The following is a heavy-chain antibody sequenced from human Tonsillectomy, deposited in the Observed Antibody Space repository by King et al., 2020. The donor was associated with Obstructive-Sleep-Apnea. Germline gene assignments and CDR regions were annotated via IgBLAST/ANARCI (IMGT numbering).Heavy chain of an antibody. V-gene: IGHV4-59*01. CDR3: ARGRVTDAAIDY. J-gene: IGHJ4*02. CDR1: GGSISSYQ. CDR2: IYYSGST. Sequence: VQLQESGPGLVKPSETLSLTCAVSGGSISSYQWNWIRQPPGKGLEWIGYIYYSGSTNYNPPLKSRVTISVDTSKNHFFLNLSSVTAADTAVYYCARGRVTDAAIDYWGQGTLVTVSS. D-gene: IGHD5-18*01.